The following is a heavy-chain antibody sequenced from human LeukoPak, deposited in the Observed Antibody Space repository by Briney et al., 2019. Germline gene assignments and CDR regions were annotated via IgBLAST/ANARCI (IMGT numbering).Heavy chain of an antibody. CDR3: ARASRDGYNQNFDH. Sequence: GVSLQISCQGLGYSFSSYWNAWVRQRPGKGLEWMGIIYPGGSETRYDPSFQGQVTISADSSTSTAYLQWSSLRASDTVMYYCARASRDGYNQNFDHWGQGTLVTVSS. CDR1: GYSFSSYW. V-gene: IGHV5-51*01. CDR2: IYPGGSET. D-gene: IGHD5-24*01. J-gene: IGHJ4*02.